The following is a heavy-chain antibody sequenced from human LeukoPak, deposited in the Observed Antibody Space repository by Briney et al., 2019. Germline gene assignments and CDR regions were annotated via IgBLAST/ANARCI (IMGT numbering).Heavy chain of an antibody. V-gene: IGHV5-51*01. CDR2: IFPGDSGT. Sequence: GESLQISCKGSGSRFTNHWVGWARQMPGKGLEWMGIIFPGDSGTRYSPSFQGQVTISADKSISTAYLQWSSLKASDTAMYHCARQPIGGYYDSSGYPSDAFDVWGQGTLVTVSS. J-gene: IGHJ3*01. D-gene: IGHD3-22*01. CDR3: ARQPIGGYYDSSGYPSDAFDV. CDR1: GSRFTNHW.